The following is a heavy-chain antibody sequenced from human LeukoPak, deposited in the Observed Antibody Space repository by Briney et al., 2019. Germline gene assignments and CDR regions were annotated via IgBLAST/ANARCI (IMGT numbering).Heavy chain of an antibody. CDR3: ARALGSSFPYYSYYMDV. V-gene: IGHV4-61*02. Sequence: SQTLSLTCTVSGGSISSGSYYWSWIRQPAGKGLEWIGRIYTSGSTNYNPSLKSRVTISVDTSKNQFSLKLSSVTAADTAVYYCARALGSSFPYYSYYMDVWGKGTTVTVSS. CDR1: GGSISSGSYY. D-gene: IGHD6-13*01. CDR2: IYTSGST. J-gene: IGHJ6*03.